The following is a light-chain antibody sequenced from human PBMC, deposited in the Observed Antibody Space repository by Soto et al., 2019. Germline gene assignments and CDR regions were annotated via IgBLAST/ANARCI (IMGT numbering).Light chain of an antibody. Sequence: QPVLTQSPSASASLGALVKLTCTLSSGHSSYAIAWHQQQPEKGPRYLMKLNSDGSHSKGDGIPDRFSGSSSGAERYLTISSLQSEDEADYYCQTWGTGDWVFGGGTKLTVL. CDR3: QTWGTGDWV. J-gene: IGLJ3*02. CDR2: LNSDGSH. CDR1: SGHSSYA. V-gene: IGLV4-69*01.